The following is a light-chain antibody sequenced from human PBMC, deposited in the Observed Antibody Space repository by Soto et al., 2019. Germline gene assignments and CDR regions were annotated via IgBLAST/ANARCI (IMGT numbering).Light chain of an antibody. CDR1: QSVSSSY. J-gene: IGKJ5*01. V-gene: IGKV3D-20*02. Sequence: EVVMTQSPATLSASPGERATLSFRASQSVSSSYLAWYQQKPGQAPSLPIYGTSTRATGIPARFSGSGSGTDFTLTISSLEPEDFAVYYCQQRRYWQVTFGQGTRLEIK. CDR3: QQRRYWQVT. CDR2: GTS.